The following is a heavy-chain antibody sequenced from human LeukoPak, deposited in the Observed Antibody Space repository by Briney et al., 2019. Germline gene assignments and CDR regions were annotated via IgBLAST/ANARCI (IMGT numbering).Heavy chain of an antibody. Sequence: GGSLRLSCAASGFTFSSYAMHWVRQAPGKGLEYISAISSNGRSTYYATPVKGSFTISRDNSKNTLYLQMGGLRAEDRAVYYCASLFHSSGWYGGVFDYWGQGTLVTVSS. V-gene: IGHV3-64*01. CDR1: GFTFSSYA. J-gene: IGHJ4*02. CDR2: ISSNGRST. D-gene: IGHD6-19*01. CDR3: ASLFHSSGWYGGVFDY.